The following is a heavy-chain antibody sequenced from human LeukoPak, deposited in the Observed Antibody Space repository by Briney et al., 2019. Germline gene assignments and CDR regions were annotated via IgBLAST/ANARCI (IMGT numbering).Heavy chain of an antibody. Sequence: GGSLRLSCAASGFTFSSYAMSWVRQAPGKGLEWVSAISGSGGSTYYADSVKGRFTISGDNSKNTLYLQMNSLRAEDTAVYYCAKGRYDILTGFLRFRGQGTLVTVSS. V-gene: IGHV3-23*01. D-gene: IGHD3-9*01. CDR3: AKGRYDILTGFLRF. CDR2: ISGSGGST. CDR1: GFTFSSYA. J-gene: IGHJ4*02.